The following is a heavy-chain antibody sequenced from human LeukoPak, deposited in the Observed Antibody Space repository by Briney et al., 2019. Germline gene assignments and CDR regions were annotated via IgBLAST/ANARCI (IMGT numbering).Heavy chain of an antibody. CDR3: ARSILTGSKKEDY. Sequence: KVSCKASGGTFSSYAISWVRQMPGKGLEWMGRTDPSDSYTNYSPSFQGHVTISADKSISTAYLQWSSLKASDTAMYYCARSILTGSKKEDYWGQGTLVTVSS. CDR1: GGTFSSYA. J-gene: IGHJ4*02. CDR2: TDPSDSYT. V-gene: IGHV5-10-1*01. D-gene: IGHD3-9*01.